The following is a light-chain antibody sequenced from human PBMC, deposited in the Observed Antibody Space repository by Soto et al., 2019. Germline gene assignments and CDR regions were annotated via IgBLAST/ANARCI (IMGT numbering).Light chain of an antibody. Sequence: DIQMTQSPSYVSASVGDTVTITCRASQDISSWLAWYQQKPGKAPKLLIYAASSLQSGVPSRFSGSGSGTDFTLTISSLQHEDFATYYCQQADSFPRTFGQGTKVEIQ. V-gene: IGKV1-12*01. CDR3: QQADSFPRT. J-gene: IGKJ1*01. CDR1: QDISSW. CDR2: AAS.